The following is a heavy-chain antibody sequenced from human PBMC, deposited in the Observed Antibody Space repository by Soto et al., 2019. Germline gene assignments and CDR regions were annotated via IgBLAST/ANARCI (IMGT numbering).Heavy chain of an antibody. CDR2: IIPILDTT. CDR1: GGSFSSNA. D-gene: IGHD2-8*01. Sequence: QVQLVQSGAEVKKPSSSVKVSCKASGGSFSSNAISWVRQAPGQGLEWMGVIIPILDTTTYAQKFQGRVTITADESTTTAYMALSSLRSDDTAVYFCARDRVMRGNSYYYGMDVWGQGTTVTVSS. J-gene: IGHJ6*02. CDR3: ARDRVMRGNSYYYGMDV. V-gene: IGHV1-69*12.